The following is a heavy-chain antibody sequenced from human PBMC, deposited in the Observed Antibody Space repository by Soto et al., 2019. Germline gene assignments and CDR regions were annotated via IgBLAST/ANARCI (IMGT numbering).Heavy chain of an antibody. CDR2: INHSGST. D-gene: IGHD3-3*01. Sequence: SETPSLTCAVYGGSFSGYNWSWIRQPPGKGVDWSGEINHSGSTNYSPSPKSRVTISVETSKNQFSLKLSSVPAADTAVYYCARGYYDFWSGYSTKLYYFDYWGQGTLVTVSS. J-gene: IGHJ4*02. V-gene: IGHV4-34*01. CDR1: GGSFSGYN. CDR3: ARGYYDFWSGYSTKLYYFDY.